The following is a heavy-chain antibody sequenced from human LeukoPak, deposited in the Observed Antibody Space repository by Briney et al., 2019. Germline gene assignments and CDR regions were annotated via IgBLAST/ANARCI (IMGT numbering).Heavy chain of an antibody. V-gene: IGHV4-61*01. CDR1: GDYVSSGSYH. J-gene: IGHJ4*02. CDR3: ARVGGSGWFDY. CDR2: IYYSGST. Sequence: ASETLSLTCSVSGDYVSSGSYHWSWIRQPLGKRLEWIGHIYYSGSTNYSPSLKSRVTISVDTSKNQFSLKLSSVTAADTAVYYCARVGGSGWFDYWGQGSLVTVSS. D-gene: IGHD6-19*01.